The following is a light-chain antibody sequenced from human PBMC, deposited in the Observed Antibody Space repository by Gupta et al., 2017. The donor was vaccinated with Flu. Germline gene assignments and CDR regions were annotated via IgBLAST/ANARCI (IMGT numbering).Light chain of an antibody. CDR1: SSDIGAYNF. CDR3: SSYVVTHDEV. J-gene: IGLJ1*01. V-gene: IGLV2-11*03. CDR2: DVN. Sequence: SVTISCTGTSSDIGAYNFVSWYQQHPGKAPKLIIYDVNKRPSGVPDRFSGSKSGSTASLTISELQFEDEADYYCSSYVVTHDEVFGPGTKVTVL.